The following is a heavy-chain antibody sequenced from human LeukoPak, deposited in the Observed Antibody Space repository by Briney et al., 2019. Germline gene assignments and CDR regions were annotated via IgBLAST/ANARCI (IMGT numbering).Heavy chain of an antibody. Sequence: GESLRLSCAASGFTFSSYWMHWVRQAPGKGLVWVSRINSDGSSTSYADSVKGRFTISRDNAKNTLYLQMNSLRAEDTAVYYCARVRTYYYDSSGYDHWGQGTLVTVSS. J-gene: IGHJ4*02. CDR3: ARVRTYYYDSSGYDH. CDR2: INSDGSST. D-gene: IGHD3-22*01. V-gene: IGHV3-74*01. CDR1: GFTFSSYW.